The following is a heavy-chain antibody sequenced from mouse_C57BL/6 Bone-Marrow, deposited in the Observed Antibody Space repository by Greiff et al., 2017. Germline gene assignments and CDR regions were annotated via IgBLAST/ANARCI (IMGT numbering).Heavy chain of an antibody. Sequence: VQLQQPGAELVKPGASVKLSCKASGYTFTSYWMHWVKQRPGQGLEWIGKINPCDSDTNYNNKFKGKATLTVDKSSSTAYMQPSSLTSEDSAVYYCATQLGRWGQGTTLTVSS. J-gene: IGHJ2*01. D-gene: IGHD4-1*02. V-gene: IGHV1-74*01. CDR3: ATQLGR. CDR2: INPCDSDT. CDR1: GYTFTSYW.